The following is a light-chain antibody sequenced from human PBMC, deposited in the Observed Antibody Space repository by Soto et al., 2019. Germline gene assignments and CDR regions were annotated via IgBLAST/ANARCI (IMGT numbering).Light chain of an antibody. CDR3: QQYNDWPRT. Sequence: EIVMTQSPATLSVSPGEGATLYCRASQSVSNNLAWYQHKPGQAPRLLIYGVSTRATGIPARFSGSGSETEFTLTISSLQSEDFAIYYCQQYNDWPRTFGQGTKVEIK. CDR2: GVS. CDR1: QSVSNN. J-gene: IGKJ1*01. V-gene: IGKV3-15*01.